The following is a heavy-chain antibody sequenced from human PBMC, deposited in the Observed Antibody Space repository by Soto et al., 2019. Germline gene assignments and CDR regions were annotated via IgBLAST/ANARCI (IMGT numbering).Heavy chain of an antibody. CDR1: GYSFTTYW. J-gene: IGHJ4*02. D-gene: IGHD4-4*01. CDR2: MYPGDSDI. CDR3: ARDEGEHHVNYRFDD. Sequence: GESLKISCKGSGYSFTTYWIGLVRQMPGKGLEWMGVMYPGDSDISFSPSFQGQGTISADMSLSTAYLQWSSLRVSDTALYYCARDEGEHHVNYRFDDWGQGTPVTVSS. V-gene: IGHV5-51*01.